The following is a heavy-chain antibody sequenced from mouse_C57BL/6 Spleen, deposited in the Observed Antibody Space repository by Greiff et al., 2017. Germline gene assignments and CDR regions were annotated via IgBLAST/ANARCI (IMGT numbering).Heavy chain of an antibody. V-gene: IGHV1-81*01. CDR2: IYPRSGNT. Sequence: VQLVESGAELVRPGASVKLSCKASGFTFTGYGISWVKQRTGQGLEWIGEIYPRSGNTYYNEKFKGKATLTADKSSTTAYMELRSLTSEDSAVYFGARSYDCAYYDLDYWGQGTTVTVSS. J-gene: IGHJ4*01. D-gene: IGHD2-4*01. CDR3: ARSYDCAYYDLDY. CDR1: GFTFTGYG.